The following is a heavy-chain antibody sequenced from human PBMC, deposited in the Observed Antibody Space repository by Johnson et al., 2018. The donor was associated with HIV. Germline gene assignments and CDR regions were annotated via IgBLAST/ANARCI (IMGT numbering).Heavy chain of an antibody. CDR2: ISYDGSEK. CDR1: GFTFSSYG. Sequence: QVQLVESGGGVVQPGRSLRLSCAASGFTFSSYGMHWVRQAPGQGLKWVALISYDGSEKYYVDSVKGRFTISRDNAKNSLYLQMNSLRAEDTAVYYCARDFLRLLDAFDIWGQGTMVTVSS. V-gene: IGHV3-30*03. D-gene: IGHD3-16*01. J-gene: IGHJ3*02. CDR3: ARDFLRLLDAFDI.